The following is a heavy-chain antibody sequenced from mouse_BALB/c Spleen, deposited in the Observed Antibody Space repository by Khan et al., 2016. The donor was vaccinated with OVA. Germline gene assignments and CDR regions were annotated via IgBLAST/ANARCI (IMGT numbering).Heavy chain of an antibody. CDR2: ISYSGST. CDR1: GYSITSDYA. Sequence: EVELVQSGPGLVKPSQSLSLTCTVTGYSITSDYAWNWIRQFPRNKMEWMGYISYSGSTSYNPSLKSRIAITRDTSKNQFFLQLNSVTTEDTATYSCARPVYSAWFAYWGQGTLVTVSA. CDR3: ARPVYSAWFAY. D-gene: IGHD1-1*01. V-gene: IGHV3-2*02. J-gene: IGHJ3*01.